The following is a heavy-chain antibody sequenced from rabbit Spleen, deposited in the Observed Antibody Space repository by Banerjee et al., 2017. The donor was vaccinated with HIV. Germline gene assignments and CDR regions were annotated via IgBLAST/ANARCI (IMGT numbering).Heavy chain of an antibody. CDR2: IYAGSSDSS. D-gene: IGHD8-1*01. CDR3: ARDTGSSFSSYGMDL. CDR1: GFSFSSSYY. V-gene: IGHV1S40*01. Sequence: QSLEESGGGLVQPEGSLTLTCTASGFSFSSSYYMCWVRQAPGKGLEWIACIYAGSSDSSYYASWAKGRFTISKTSSTTVTLQMTSLTVADTATYFCARDTGSSFSSYGMDLWGPGTLVTVS. J-gene: IGHJ6*01.